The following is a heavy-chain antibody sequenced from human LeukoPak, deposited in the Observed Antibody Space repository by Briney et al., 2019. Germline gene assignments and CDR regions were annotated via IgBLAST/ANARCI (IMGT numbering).Heavy chain of an antibody. CDR2: IKQDGSEK. CDR1: GFTFSSYW. D-gene: IGHD3-10*01. V-gene: IGHV3-7*01. CDR3: AREAYYGSGSNYYYYMDV. J-gene: IGHJ6*03. Sequence: PGGSLRLSCAASGFTFSSYWMSWVRQAPGKGLEWVANIKQDGSEKYYVDSVNGRFTISRDNAKNSLYLQMNSLRAEDTAVYYCAREAYYGSGSNYYYYMDVWGKGTTVTVSS.